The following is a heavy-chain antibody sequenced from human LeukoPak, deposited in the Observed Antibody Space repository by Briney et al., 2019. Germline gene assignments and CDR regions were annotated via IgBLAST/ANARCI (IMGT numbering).Heavy chain of an antibody. J-gene: IGHJ6*03. D-gene: IGHD3-10*01. CDR1: GYTFTSHA. CDR2: IIPIFGTA. V-gene: IGHV1-69*13. CDR3: ASGRITMIRGDYYYYYMDV. Sequence: SVKISCKASGYTFTSHAISWGRQAPGQGLEWRGGIIPIFGTANYAQQFQGRVTITADESTNTAYMELSSLRSEDTAVYYCASGRITMIRGDYYYYYMDVWGKGTTVTISS.